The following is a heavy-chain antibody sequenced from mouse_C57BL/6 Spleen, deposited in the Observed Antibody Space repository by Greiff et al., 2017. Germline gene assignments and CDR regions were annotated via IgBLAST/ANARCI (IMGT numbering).Heavy chain of an antibody. Sequence: QVQLQQSGAELVMPGASVKLSCKASGYTFTSYWMHWVKQRPGQGLEWIGEIDPSDSYTNYNQKFKGKSTMTVDKSSSTAYMQLSSLTSEDSAVYYCPRSPTVVAIRDYAMDYWGQGTSVTVSS. J-gene: IGHJ4*01. D-gene: IGHD1-1*01. CDR2: IDPSDSYT. CDR1: GYTFTSYW. CDR3: PRSPTVVAIRDYAMDY. V-gene: IGHV1-69*01.